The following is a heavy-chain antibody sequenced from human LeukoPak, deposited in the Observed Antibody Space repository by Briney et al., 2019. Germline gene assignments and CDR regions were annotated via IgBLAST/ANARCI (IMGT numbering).Heavy chain of an antibody. CDR1: GFTFSNYC. CDR2: ICSDDSSK. V-gene: IGHV3-74*01. J-gene: IGHJ5*02. Sequence: PGGSLRLSCAGSGFTFSNYCMHWVRQAPGKGLVWVSRICSDDSSKTYADSVKGRFTISRDNAKNTLYLQMNSLRAEDTAVYYCARSDWFGPWGQGTLVTVSS. CDR3: ARSDWFGP.